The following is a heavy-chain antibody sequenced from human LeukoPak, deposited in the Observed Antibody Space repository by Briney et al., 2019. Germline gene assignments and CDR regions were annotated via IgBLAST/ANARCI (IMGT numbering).Heavy chain of an antibody. Sequence: SETLSLTCTVSGGSVSSGSYYWSWIRQPPGKGLEWIGYIYYSGSTNYNPSLKSRVTISVDTSKNQFSLKLSSVTAADTAVYYCAREGSDCSSTSCSGGFDPWGQGTLVTVSS. D-gene: IGHD2-2*01. V-gene: IGHV4-61*01. J-gene: IGHJ5*02. CDR2: IYYSGST. CDR3: AREGSDCSSTSCSGGFDP. CDR1: GGSVSSGSYY.